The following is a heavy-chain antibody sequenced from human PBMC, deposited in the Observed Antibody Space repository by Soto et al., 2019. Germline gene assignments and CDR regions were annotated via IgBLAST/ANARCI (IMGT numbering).Heavy chain of an antibody. V-gene: IGHV4-39*02. CDR1: GGSIRSSSYY. Sequence: QLQLQESGPGLVKPSETLFLTCTVSGGSIRSSSYYWVWIRQPPGKGLEWIGSIYYTGSTDYNPSLKSRVTISTDTSKNHFSLNLNSVTAADTAVYFRARRLYATLPFDPWGQGTLVIVSS. CDR2: IYYTGST. CDR3: ARRLYATLPFDP. D-gene: IGHD2-2*01. J-gene: IGHJ5*02.